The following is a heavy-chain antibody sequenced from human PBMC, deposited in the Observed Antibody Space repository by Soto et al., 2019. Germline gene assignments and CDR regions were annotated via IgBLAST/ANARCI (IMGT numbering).Heavy chain of an antibody. CDR3: ANDRYGYSRLAPFDY. V-gene: IGHV3-30*18. J-gene: IGHJ4*02. D-gene: IGHD5-18*01. Sequence: GWSLRLSCAASGFTFSSYGMHWVRQAPGKGLEWVAVISYDGSNKYYADSVKGRFTISRDHSKNTMYMQLNSLRDEDTAVYYCANDRYGYSRLAPFDYWGQGTLVTASS. CDR2: ISYDGSNK. CDR1: GFTFSSYG.